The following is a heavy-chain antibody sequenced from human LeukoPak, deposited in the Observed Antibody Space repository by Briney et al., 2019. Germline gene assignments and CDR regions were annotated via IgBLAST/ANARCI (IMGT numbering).Heavy chain of an antibody. J-gene: IGHJ4*02. CDR2: IYSSGST. CDR1: GGSLSGYY. V-gene: IGHV4-59*12. Sequence: SETLSLACAVSGGSLSGYYWTWIRQPPGKGLEWIGYIYSSGSTNYNPSLKSRVTMSVDTSKNQFSLKVSSVTAADTAVYFCARSGTYQYSSTSDYWGQGTLVTVSS. D-gene: IGHD6-13*01. CDR3: ARSGTYQYSSTSDY.